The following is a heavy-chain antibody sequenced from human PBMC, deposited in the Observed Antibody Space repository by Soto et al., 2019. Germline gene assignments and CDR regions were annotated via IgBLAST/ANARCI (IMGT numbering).Heavy chain of an antibody. V-gene: IGHV4-39*02. CDR3: AREGGRYCSGGSCQVDY. CDR1: GGSITSSSYY. D-gene: IGHD2-15*01. Sequence: QLQLQESGPGLVKPSETLSLTCTVSGGSITSSSYYWGWIRQPPGKGLEWIGCIYYSGNTYYTPSLKSRVTISVDTSKNQFSRKLSSVTAADTAVYYCAREGGRYCSGGSCQVDYWGQGTLVTVSS. J-gene: IGHJ4*02. CDR2: IYYSGNT.